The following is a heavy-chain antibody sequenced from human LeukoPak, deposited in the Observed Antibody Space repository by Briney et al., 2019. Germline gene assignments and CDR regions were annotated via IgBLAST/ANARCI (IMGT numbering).Heavy chain of an antibody. J-gene: IGHJ4*02. D-gene: IGHD5-18*01. Sequence: SETLSLTCAVYGGSFSGYYWSWIRQPPGKGLEWIGEINHSGSTNYNPSLKSRVTISVDTSKNQFSLKLSSVTAADTAAYYCVRGQDTAMVQYYFDYWGQGTLVTVSS. CDR1: GGSFSGYY. CDR3: VRGQDTAMVQYYFDY. CDR2: INHSGST. V-gene: IGHV4-34*01.